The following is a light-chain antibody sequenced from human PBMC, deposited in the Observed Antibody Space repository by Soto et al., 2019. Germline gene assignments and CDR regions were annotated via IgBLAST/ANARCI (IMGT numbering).Light chain of an antibody. CDR2: GAS. J-gene: IGKJ1*01. Sequence: EIVMTQSPATLSVSPGERDTLSCRASQRVSSNLAWYQQKPGQAPRLLIYGASTRATGIPDRFSGSGSGTEFTRTISSLQSEDFAVYYCQQDNKWPPRGTFGQGTKVEIQ. CDR3: QQDNKWPPRGT. V-gene: IGKV3-15*01. CDR1: QRVSSN.